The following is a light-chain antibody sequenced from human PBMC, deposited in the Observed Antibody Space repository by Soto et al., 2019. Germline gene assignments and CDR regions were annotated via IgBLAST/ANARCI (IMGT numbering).Light chain of an antibody. Sequence: AIQMAQSPSSLSASVGDRVTITCRASQGIGNDVGWFQQKPGKAPKLLIYAAATLQSGVPSRFSGSRSGTDFILTISSLQPEDFATYYCLQDHNYPLPFGGGTKVDIK. CDR3: LQDHNYPLP. J-gene: IGKJ4*01. V-gene: IGKV1-6*02. CDR2: AAA. CDR1: QGIGND.